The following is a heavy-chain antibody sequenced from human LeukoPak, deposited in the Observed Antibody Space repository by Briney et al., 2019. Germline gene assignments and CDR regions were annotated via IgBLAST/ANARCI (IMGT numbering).Heavy chain of an antibody. Sequence: PGGSLRLSCAASGFTFSSYGMHWVRQAPGKGLEWVAFIRYDGSNKYYADSVKGRFTISRDNSKNTLYLQMNSLRAEDTAVYYCATERGAAVGYFDYWGQGTLVTVSS. J-gene: IGHJ4*02. CDR1: GFTFSSYG. V-gene: IGHV3-30*02. CDR2: IRYDGSNK. D-gene: IGHD6-13*01. CDR3: ATERGAAVGYFDY.